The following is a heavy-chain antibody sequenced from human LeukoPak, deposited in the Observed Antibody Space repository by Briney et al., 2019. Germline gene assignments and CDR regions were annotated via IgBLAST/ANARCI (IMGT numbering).Heavy chain of an antibody. CDR3: ARRGVYGSENYFEY. V-gene: IGHV4-39*01. J-gene: IGHJ4*01. Sequence: PSETLSLTCSVLGASVYSGDYYWAWLRQPPGKSLEYIGSIYYSGVPYDNPSLTGRFTMSVDRSKNQFSLTLASVTAADTAVYYCARRGVYGSENYFEYWGQGVLVIVSS. D-gene: IGHD3-10*01. CDR2: IYYSGVP. CDR1: GASVYSGDYY.